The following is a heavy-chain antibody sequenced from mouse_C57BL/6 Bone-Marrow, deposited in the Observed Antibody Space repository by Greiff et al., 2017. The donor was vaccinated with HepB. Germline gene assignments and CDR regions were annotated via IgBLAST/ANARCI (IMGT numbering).Heavy chain of an antibody. CDR3: ARDSGPGYFDY. CDR1: GYTFTDYY. V-gene: IGHV1-26*01. D-gene: IGHD3-2*02. CDR2: INPNNGGT. J-gene: IGHJ2*01. Sequence: EVQLQQSGPELVKPGASVKISCKASGYTFTDYYMNWVKQSHGKSLEWIGDINPNNGGTSYNQKFKGKATLTVDKSSSTAYMELRSLTSEDSAVYYCARDSGPGYFDYWGQGTTLTVSS.